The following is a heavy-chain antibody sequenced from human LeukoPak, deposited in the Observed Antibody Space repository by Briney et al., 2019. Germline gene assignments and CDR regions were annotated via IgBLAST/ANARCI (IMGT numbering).Heavy chain of an antibody. D-gene: IGHD3-3*01. J-gene: IGHJ3*02. Sequence: GESLKISCKGSGYSFTSYWIGWVRQMPGKGLEWMGIIYPGDSDTICSPSFQGQVTISADKSISTAYLQWSSLKASDPAIYYXXRRFLPPDAFDIWGQGTMVTVSS. V-gene: IGHV5-51*01. CDR3: XRRFLPPDAFDI. CDR1: GYSFTSYW. CDR2: IYPGDSDT.